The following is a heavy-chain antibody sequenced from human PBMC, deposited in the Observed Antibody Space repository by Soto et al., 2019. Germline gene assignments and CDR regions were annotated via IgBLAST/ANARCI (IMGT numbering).Heavy chain of an antibody. CDR1: GFTFSSYA. CDR2: ISGSGGST. J-gene: IGHJ4*02. V-gene: IGHV3-23*01. D-gene: IGHD3-10*01. CDR3: AKAPPVSSNYYGSGSPHDFDY. Sequence: GGSLRLSCAASGFTFSSYAMSWVRQAPEKGLEWVSAISGSGGSTYYADSVKGRFTISRDNSKNTLYLQMNSLRAEDTAVYYCAKAPPVSSNYYGSGSPHDFDYWGQGTLVTVSS.